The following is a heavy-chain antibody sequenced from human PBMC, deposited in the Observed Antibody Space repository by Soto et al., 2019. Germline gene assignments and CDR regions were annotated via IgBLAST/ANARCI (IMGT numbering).Heavy chain of an antibody. CDR3: ARGSLVRDAFAI. V-gene: IGHV3-30-3*01. D-gene: IGHD6-13*01. CDR1: WIHLRSLS. J-gene: IGHJ3*02. Sequence: GSLGPFCAAPWIHLRSLSNPRGRPAPGKGLEWVAVISYDGSNKYYADSVKGRFTISRDNSKNTLYLQMNSLRAEDTAVYYCARGSLVRDAFAIWGQGTMVTVSS. CDR2: ISYDGSNK.